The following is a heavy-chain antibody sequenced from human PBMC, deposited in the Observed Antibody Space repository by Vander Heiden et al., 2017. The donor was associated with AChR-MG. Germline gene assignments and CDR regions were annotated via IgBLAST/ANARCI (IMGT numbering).Heavy chain of an antibody. D-gene: IGHD6-13*01. CDR1: GGSISSSSYY. J-gene: IGHJ4*02. V-gene: IGHV4-39*01. Sequence: QLQLQESGPGLVKPSETLSLTCTVSGGSISSSSYYWGWIRQPPGKGLEWIGSIYYSGSTYYNPSLKSRVTISVDTSKNQFSLKLSSVTAADTAVYYCARSPSGQQLGDHDYWGQGTLVTVSS. CDR3: ARSPSGQQLGDHDY. CDR2: IYYSGST.